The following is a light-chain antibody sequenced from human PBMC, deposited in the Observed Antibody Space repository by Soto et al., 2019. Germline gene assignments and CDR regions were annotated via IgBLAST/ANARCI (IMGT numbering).Light chain of an antibody. CDR3: SSYTSSSTPYVV. CDR1: SSDVGGYNY. J-gene: IGLJ2*01. Sequence: QSALTQPASVSGSPGQSITISCTGTSSDVGGYNYVSWYQQHPGKAPKLMIYEVSNRPSGVSNRFSGSKSGNTASLTISGLQDEDEADYSCSSYTSSSTPYVVFGGGTQLTVL. V-gene: IGLV2-14*01. CDR2: EVS.